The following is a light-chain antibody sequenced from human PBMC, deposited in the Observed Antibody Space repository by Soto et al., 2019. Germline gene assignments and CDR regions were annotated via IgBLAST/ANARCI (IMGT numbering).Light chain of an antibody. Sequence: QSALTQPASVSGSPGQSITISCTGTSDDVGAYNSVSWYQQHPGKAPKLIIYEVTNRPSGVSNRFFGSKSGYTASLTISGLQAEDEADYYCSSYTNSITRVFGGGTKVTVL. CDR3: SSYTNSITRV. J-gene: IGLJ3*02. CDR2: EVT. V-gene: IGLV2-14*01. CDR1: SDDVGAYNS.